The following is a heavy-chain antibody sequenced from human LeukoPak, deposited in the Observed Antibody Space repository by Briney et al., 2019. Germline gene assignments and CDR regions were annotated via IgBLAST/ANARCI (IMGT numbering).Heavy chain of an antibody. J-gene: IGHJ3*02. CDR2: IYTSGST. CDR1: GGSISSYY. V-gene: IGHV4-4*07. D-gene: IGHD3-22*01. Sequence: SETLSLTCTVSGGSISSYYWSWVRQPAGKGLEWIWRIYTSGSTNYNPSLKRRVTMSVDTSKNQFSLKLSSVTAADTAVYYCARDAYYDSSGYYYASAFDIWGQGTMVTVSS. CDR3: ARDAYYDSSGYYYASAFDI.